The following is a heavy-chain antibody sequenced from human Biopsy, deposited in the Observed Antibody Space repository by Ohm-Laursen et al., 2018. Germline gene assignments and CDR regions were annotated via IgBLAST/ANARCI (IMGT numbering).Heavy chain of an antibody. CDR3: ARHPTGFWFDP. Sequence: SQTLPLTCTVSGDSISTSTTYYWAWLRQPPGKGLEWIGSIYNTETTFYNPSLKSRVTISVDTSTNQFSLKVSSVTAADTALYFCARHPTGFWFDPWGHGTLVTVSS. CDR2: IYNTETT. J-gene: IGHJ5*02. CDR1: GDSISTSTTYY. V-gene: IGHV4-39*01.